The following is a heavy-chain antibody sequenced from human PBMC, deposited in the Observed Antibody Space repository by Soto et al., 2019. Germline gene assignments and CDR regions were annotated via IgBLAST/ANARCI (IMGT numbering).Heavy chain of an antibody. V-gene: IGHV3-53*01. D-gene: IGHD5-12*01. J-gene: IGHJ4*02. Sequence: QLVESGGGLFQAGGSTRLSGLASGFTVSRYDMAWVRQAPGQGLEWASIIQTGGATYYTDSAQGRFTISRDNSRNTVYLQMSSLRVEDTGVYSCVRVLYDSGVVDFWGQGSPITVS. CDR1: GFTVSRYD. CDR2: IQTGGAT. CDR3: VRVLYDSGVVDF.